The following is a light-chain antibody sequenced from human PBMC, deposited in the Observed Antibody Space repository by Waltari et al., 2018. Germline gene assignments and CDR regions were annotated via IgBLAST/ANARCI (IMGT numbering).Light chain of an antibody. V-gene: IGKV1-5*03. Sequence: DIKMTQSPSTLSASVGDRVTITCRASQSISNLLAWYQQKSGQGPKLLIYKASSLEIGVPSRFSGSGSGTEFTLTISSLQPDDFATYYCQQYNSFSRTFGQGTKVEIK. CDR3: QQYNSFSRT. J-gene: IGKJ1*01. CDR2: KAS. CDR1: QSISNL.